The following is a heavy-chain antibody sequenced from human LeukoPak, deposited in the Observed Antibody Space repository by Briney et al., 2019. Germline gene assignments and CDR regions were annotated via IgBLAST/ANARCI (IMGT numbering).Heavy chain of an antibody. D-gene: IGHD2-21*01. CDR3: ARGGGYCGGDCYGIDY. CDR1: GFTFSSYG. Sequence: GGSLRLSCAASGFTFSSYGMHWVRQAPGKGLEWVALIRYDGSDKYYADSVKGRFTISRDNSKNTLYLQMNSLRAEDTAVYYCARGGGYCGGDCYGIDYWGQGTLVTVSS. J-gene: IGHJ4*02. V-gene: IGHV3-30*02. CDR2: IRYDGSDK.